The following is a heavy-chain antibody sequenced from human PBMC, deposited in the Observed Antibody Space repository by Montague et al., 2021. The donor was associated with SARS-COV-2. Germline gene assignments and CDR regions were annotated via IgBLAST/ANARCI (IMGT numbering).Heavy chain of an antibody. CDR2: IYFNGHS. CDR3: ARHSGRDTIFGVITIPDAFDI. D-gene: IGHD3-3*01. CDR1: GGSISNSHYY. J-gene: IGHJ3*02. V-gene: IGHV4-39*01. Sequence: SETLSLTCTVSGGSISNSHYYCAWIRQPPGKGLEWIGSIYFNGHSYCNPSLKNRASISLDTSKNQFSLKLSSVTAADTAVYYCARHSGRDTIFGVITIPDAFDIWGQGTTVTVSS.